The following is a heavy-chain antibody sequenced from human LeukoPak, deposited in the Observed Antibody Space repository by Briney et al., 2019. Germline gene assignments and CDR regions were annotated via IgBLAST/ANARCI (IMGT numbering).Heavy chain of an antibody. V-gene: IGHV4-39*01. D-gene: IGHD6-6*01. CDR3: ARGKAVRIAARSDRPYYFDY. CDR2: IFYSGST. Sequence: SETLSLTCTVSGGSISSSRYFWGWSRQPPGKGLEWSGSIFYSGSTYYTPSLNSRVTMSVDTSKNQFSLKLSSVTAADTAVYYCARGKAVRIAARSDRPYYFDYWGHGTLITVSS. J-gene: IGHJ4*01. CDR1: GGSISSSRYF.